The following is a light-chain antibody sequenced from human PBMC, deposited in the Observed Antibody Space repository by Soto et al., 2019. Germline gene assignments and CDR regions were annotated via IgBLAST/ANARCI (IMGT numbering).Light chain of an antibody. CDR2: KAS. V-gene: IGKV1-5*03. CDR1: QSVTNW. Sequence: DIQMTQSPSTLSASVGDRVTITCRASQSVTNWLAWYQQKPGKAPKLLIYKASNLESRVPSRFSGSGSGTEFTLTISSLQPDDFATYYCQQYNTYPPYTFGQGTKLEIK. J-gene: IGKJ2*01. CDR3: QQYNTYPPYT.